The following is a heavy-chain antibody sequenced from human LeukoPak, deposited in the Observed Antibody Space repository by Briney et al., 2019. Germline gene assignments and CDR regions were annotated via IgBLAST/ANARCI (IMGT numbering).Heavy chain of an antibody. J-gene: IGHJ4*02. CDR3: ARHDYDILTGFSGSSDY. D-gene: IGHD3-9*01. CDR1: GYSFTSYW. V-gene: IGHV5-10-1*01. CDR2: IDPSDSYT. Sequence: GESLKISCKGSGYSFTSYWISWVRQMPGKGLEWMGRIDPSDSYTNYSPSFQGHVTISADKSISTAHLQWSSLKASDTAMYYCARHDYDILTGFSGSSDYWGQGTLVTVSS.